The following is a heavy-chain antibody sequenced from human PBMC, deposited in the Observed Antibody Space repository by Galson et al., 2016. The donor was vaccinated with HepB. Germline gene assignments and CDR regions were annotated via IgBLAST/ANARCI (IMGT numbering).Heavy chain of an antibody. J-gene: IGHJ4*02. Sequence: SLRLSCAASGFTFGSYALHWVRQAPGKGLEWVAVISYDGSNKYYADSVKGRFTISRDKSKNTLYLQMNSLRAEDTAVYYCARSMTHGYNFGYWGQGTLVTVSS. CDR3: ARSMTHGYNFGY. V-gene: IGHV3-30*04. CDR1: GFTFGSYA. D-gene: IGHD5-24*01. CDR2: ISYDGSNK.